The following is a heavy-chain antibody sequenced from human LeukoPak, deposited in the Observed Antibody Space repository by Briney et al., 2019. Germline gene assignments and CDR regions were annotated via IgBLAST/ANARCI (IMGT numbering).Heavy chain of an antibody. CDR3: ARTKNYYASSGP. CDR1: GYSFTNYD. J-gene: IGHJ5*02. Sequence: GASVKVSCRASGYSFTNYDIHWVRQATGQGLEWMGWMNPNSGSTGYAQKFQGRVTMTSITSISTAYMELSGLTYEDTAVYYCARTKNYYASSGPWGQGTLVTVSS. CDR2: MNPNSGST. V-gene: IGHV1-8*01. D-gene: IGHD3-10*01.